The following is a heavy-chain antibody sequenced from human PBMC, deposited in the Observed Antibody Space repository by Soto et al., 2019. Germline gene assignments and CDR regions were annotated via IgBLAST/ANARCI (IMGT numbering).Heavy chain of an antibody. V-gene: IGHV1-18*01. J-gene: IGHJ4*02. CDR1: GYTFTSYG. CDR3: ARGRYGDY. CDR2: ISAHNGKT. D-gene: IGHD1-1*01. Sequence: QVHLVQSGAEVKKPGASVKVSCKGSGYTFTSYGITWVRQAPGQGLEWMGWISAHNGKTNYAQKLQGRVTVTRDTSTSAAYMELRSLRSADTAVNYCARGRYGDYWGQGALVTVSS.